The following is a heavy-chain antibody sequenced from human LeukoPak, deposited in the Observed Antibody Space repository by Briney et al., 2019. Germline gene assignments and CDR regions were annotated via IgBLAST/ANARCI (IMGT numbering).Heavy chain of an antibody. J-gene: IGHJ4*02. CDR2: INHSGST. Sequence: SETLSLTCAVYGGSFSGYYWSWIRQPPGKGLEWIGEINHSGSTNYNPSLKSRVTISVDTSKNQFSLKLSSVTAVDTAVYYCARVKRPATSDYWGQGTLVTVSS. D-gene: IGHD2-2*01. CDR1: GGSFSGYY. CDR3: ARVKRPATSDY. V-gene: IGHV4-34*01.